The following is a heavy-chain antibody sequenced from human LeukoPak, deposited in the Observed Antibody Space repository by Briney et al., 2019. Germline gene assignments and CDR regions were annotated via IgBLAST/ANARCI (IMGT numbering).Heavy chain of an antibody. Sequence: ASVKVSCKASGYTFTSYGISWVRQAPGQGLEWMGWISAYNGNTNYAQKLQGRVTMTTDTSTSTAYMELRSLRSDDTAVYYCARGYCRSTGCHEPPLYGMDVWGQGTTVTVS. J-gene: IGHJ6*02. D-gene: IGHD2-2*01. CDR2: ISAYNGNT. CDR3: ARGYCRSTGCHEPPLYGMDV. V-gene: IGHV1-18*01. CDR1: GYTFTSYG.